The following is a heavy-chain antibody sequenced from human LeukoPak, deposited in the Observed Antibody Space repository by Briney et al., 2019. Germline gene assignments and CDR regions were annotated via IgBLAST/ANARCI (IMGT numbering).Heavy chain of an antibody. CDR2: ISYDGSNK. D-gene: IGHD5-18*01. J-gene: IGHJ4*02. V-gene: IGHV3-30*04. Sequence: GRSLRLSCAASGFTFSSHAMHWVRQAPGKGLEWVAVISYDGSNKYYADSVKGRFTISRDNSKNTLYLQMNSLRAEDTAVYYCARDSGGYSYGYDYFDYWGQGTLVTVSS. CDR1: GFTFSSHA. CDR3: ARDSGGYSYGYDYFDY.